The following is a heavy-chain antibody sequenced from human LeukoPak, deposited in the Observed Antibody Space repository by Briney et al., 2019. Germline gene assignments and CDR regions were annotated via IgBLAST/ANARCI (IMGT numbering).Heavy chain of an antibody. D-gene: IGHD3-16*01. J-gene: IGHJ5*02. CDR3: ARLWGGNGYSGGSLNL. CDR2: VWYDGRNR. Sequence: PGGSLRLSCAASGYTFRRHGIHWVRQAPGKGLEWVAVVWYDGRNRDYADSVKGRFTISKDNSNNMVFLQMDRLRAEDTAVYYCARLWGGNGYSGGSLNLWGQGTLVTVSS. V-gene: IGHV3-33*01. CDR1: GYTFRRHG.